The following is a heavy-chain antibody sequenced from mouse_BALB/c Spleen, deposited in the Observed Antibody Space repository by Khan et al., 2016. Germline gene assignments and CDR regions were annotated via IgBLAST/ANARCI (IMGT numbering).Heavy chain of an antibody. Sequence: EVELVESGGGLVKPGGSLKLSCAASGFTFSSYAMSWVRQTPEKRLEWVASISSGGSSFYPDILKDRFTISRDNARNILYLQMSSLRSEDTAMYYCASKVYYVDYWGQGTTLTVSS. J-gene: IGHJ2*01. CDR1: GFTFSSYA. CDR2: ISSGGSS. CDR3: ASKVYYVDY. V-gene: IGHV5-6-5*01.